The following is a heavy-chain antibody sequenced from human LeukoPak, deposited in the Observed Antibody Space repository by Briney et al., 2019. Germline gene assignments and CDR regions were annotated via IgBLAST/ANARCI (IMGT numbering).Heavy chain of an antibody. CDR3: ARDLWNYFTLVDS. CDR2: ITGDGSST. Sequence: PGGSLRLSCAASGFTFSSCWMHWVRQAPGKGLVWVSRITGDGSSTSYADSVRGRLTLSRDNAKNTLYVQMNSLSAEDTAVYYCARDLWNYFTLVDSWGQGTLVTVSS. J-gene: IGHJ4*02. V-gene: IGHV3-74*01. CDR1: GFTFSSCW. D-gene: IGHD3-3*01.